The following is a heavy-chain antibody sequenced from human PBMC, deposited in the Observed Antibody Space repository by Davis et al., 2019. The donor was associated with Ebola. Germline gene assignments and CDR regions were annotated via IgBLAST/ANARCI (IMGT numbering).Heavy chain of an antibody. Sequence: PGGSLRLSCAASGFTFSRYWMSWVRQAPGKGLEWVAYIKQDGGEKYYVDSVKGRFTISRDNAKNSLYLQMNSLRAEDTAVYYCARGGLRLLEWLIPYYLDYWGRGTLITVSS. V-gene: IGHV3-7*03. CDR3: ARGGLRLLEWLIPYYLDY. J-gene: IGHJ4*02. CDR1: GFTFSRYW. D-gene: IGHD3-3*01. CDR2: IKQDGGEK.